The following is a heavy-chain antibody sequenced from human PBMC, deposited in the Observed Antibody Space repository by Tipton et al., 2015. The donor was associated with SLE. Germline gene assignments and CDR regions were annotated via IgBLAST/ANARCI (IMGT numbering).Heavy chain of an antibody. Sequence: VQLVQSGAEVKKPGASVKVSCKASGYTFIDYYIHWVRQAPGQGLEWMGIMYPGGSEIRYSPSFQGQVTISADKSISTVYLQWSRLKASDTAMYYCARQGPEDVDLWGRGTLVTVSS. J-gene: IGHJ2*01. V-gene: IGHV5-51*01. CDR1: GYTFIDYY. CDR3: ARQGPEDVDL. CDR2: MYPGGSEI.